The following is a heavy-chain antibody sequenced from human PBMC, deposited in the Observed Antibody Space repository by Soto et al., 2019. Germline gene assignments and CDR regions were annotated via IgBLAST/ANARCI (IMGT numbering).Heavy chain of an antibody. CDR2: IDPSDSYT. CDR3: ARQLSDFWSGYYSGMDV. D-gene: IGHD3-3*01. Sequence: RESLKLSCKGSGYSFTSYWISWVRQMPGKGLEWMGRIDPSDSYTNYSPSFQGRVTISADKSISTAYLQWSSLKASDTAMYYCARQLSDFWSGYYSGMDVWGQGTTVTVSS. CDR1: GYSFTSYW. J-gene: IGHJ6*02. V-gene: IGHV5-10-1*01.